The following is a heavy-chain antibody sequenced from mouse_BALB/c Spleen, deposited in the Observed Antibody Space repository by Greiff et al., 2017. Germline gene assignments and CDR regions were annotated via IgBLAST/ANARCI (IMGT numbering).Heavy chain of an antibody. Sequence: EVKLQESGGGLVQPGGSLKLSCAASGFTFSSYTMSWVRQTPEKRLEWVAYISNGGGSTYYPDTVKGRFTISRDNAKNTLYLQMSSLKSEDTAMYYCARIITTVVADYWGQGTTLTVSS. D-gene: IGHD1-1*01. CDR1: GFTFSSYT. V-gene: IGHV5-12-2*01. CDR3: ARIITTVVADY. CDR2: ISNGGGST. J-gene: IGHJ2*01.